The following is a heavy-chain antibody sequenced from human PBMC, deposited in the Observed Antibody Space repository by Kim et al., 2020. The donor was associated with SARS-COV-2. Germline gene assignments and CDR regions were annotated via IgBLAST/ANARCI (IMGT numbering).Heavy chain of an antibody. CDR1: GDSVSSNSAA. V-gene: IGHV6-1*01. Sequence: SQTLSLTCAISGDSVSSNSAAWNWMRQSPSRGLEWLGRTYYKSKWYNDYAVSVKSRITINPETSKNQFSLQLNSVTPEDTAAYFCARVRITMAREVVLYYYGMDVWGQGTTVTVSS. CDR2: TYYKSKWYN. D-gene: IGHD3-10*01. CDR3: ARVRITMAREVVLYYYGMDV. J-gene: IGHJ6*02.